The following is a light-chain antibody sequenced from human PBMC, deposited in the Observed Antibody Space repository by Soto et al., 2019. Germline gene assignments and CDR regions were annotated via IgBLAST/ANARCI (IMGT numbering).Light chain of an antibody. J-gene: IGKJ4*01. CDR2: CAS. V-gene: IGKV4-1*01. Sequence: DIVMTQSPDSLAVSLGERATINCKSSQTVLYSSNNKNYLAWYQQKPGQPPKLLIYCASIRQSGVPDRFGGSGSGTDFTLTISSLQAEDVAVYYCQQYYSTPLTFGGGTKVELK. CDR3: QQYYSTPLT. CDR1: QTVLYSSNNKNY.